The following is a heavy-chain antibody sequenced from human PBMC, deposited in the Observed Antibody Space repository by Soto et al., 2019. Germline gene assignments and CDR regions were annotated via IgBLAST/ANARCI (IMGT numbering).Heavy chain of an antibody. Sequence: GASVKVSCKASGDSFSKYTVNWVRQAPRQGLEWMGGIIPRFGTTNYAPTLQDRVTITADESMNTVYLELSSLRSEDTVLYYCARGRGLYNSGRSQLDSWGQGTLVTVSS. V-gene: IGHV1-69*13. CDR3: ARGRGLYNSGRSQLDS. CDR2: IIPRFGTT. D-gene: IGHD1-26*01. CDR1: GDSFSKYT. J-gene: IGHJ4*02.